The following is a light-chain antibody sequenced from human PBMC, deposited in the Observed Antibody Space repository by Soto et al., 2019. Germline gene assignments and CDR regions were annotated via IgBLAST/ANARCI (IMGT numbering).Light chain of an antibody. J-gene: IGKJ2*01. Sequence: EIVLTQSPATLSLSPGERATLSCRASQSVSSYLAWYQQKPGQAPRLLIYDASNRATGIPARFSGSGSGTDFTLTISRLEPEDFVVYYCQQYSSLPHTFGQGTKVDIK. CDR3: QQYSSLPHT. CDR1: QSVSSY. V-gene: IGKV3-11*01. CDR2: DAS.